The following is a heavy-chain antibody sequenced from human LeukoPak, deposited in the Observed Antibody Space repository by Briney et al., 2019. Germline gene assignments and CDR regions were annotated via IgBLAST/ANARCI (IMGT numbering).Heavy chain of an antibody. D-gene: IGHD3-3*01. J-gene: IGHJ4*02. Sequence: GGSLRLSCEGSGFTFSNFWMSWVRQAPGKGLEWVGRIKSKTDGGTTDYAAPVKGRFTISRDDSKNTLYLQMNSLKTEDTAVYYCTTDRYDFWSGSMIPFDYWGQGTLVTVSS. CDR1: GFTFSNFW. V-gene: IGHV3-15*01. CDR2: IKSKTDGGTT. CDR3: TTDRYDFWSGSMIPFDY.